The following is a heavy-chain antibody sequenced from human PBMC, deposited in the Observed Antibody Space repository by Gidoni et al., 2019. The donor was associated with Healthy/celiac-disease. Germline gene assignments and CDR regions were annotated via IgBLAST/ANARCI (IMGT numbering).Heavy chain of an antibody. J-gene: IGHJ4*02. CDR3: AKDPPYGSGSYYDY. D-gene: IGHD3-10*01. V-gene: IGHV3-23*01. CDR2: ISGSGGST. CDR1: GFPFSSYD. Sequence: EVQLLESGGGLVQPGGSLRLSCAASGFPFSSYDMSWVGQAQGKGLEWVSAISGSGGSTYYADSVKGRFTISRDNSKNTLYLQMNSLRAEDTAVYYCAKDPPYGSGSYYDYWGQGTLVTVSS.